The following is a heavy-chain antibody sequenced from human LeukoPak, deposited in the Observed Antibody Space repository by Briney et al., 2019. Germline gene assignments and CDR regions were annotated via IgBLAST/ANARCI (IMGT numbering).Heavy chain of an antibody. Sequence: ASVKVSCKASGYTFTSYGISWVRQAPGQGLEWMGWISAYNGNTNYAQKLQGRVTMTTDTSTSTAYMELRSLRSDDTAVYYCARDSGSSSGWFTGEYYYYMDVWGKGTTVTVSS. CDR2: ISAYNGNT. CDR3: ARDSGSSSGWFTGEYYYYMDV. CDR1: GYTFTSYG. V-gene: IGHV1-18*01. D-gene: IGHD6-19*01. J-gene: IGHJ6*03.